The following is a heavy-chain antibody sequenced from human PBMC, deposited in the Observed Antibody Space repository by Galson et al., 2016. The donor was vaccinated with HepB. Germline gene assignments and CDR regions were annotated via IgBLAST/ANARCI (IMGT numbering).Heavy chain of an antibody. D-gene: IGHD2/OR15-2a*01. Sequence: SLRLSCAASGFTLRTFSVSWIRQAPGKGLEWVSAIASSSLFIYQADSVKGRFTISRDNAKNSAYLQMNSLRDEDTAVYYCATERAHFLFPDAFDIWGQGTMVTAAS. CDR2: IASSSLFI. CDR3: ATERAHFLFPDAFDI. J-gene: IGHJ3*02. CDR1: GFTLRTFS. V-gene: IGHV3-21*04.